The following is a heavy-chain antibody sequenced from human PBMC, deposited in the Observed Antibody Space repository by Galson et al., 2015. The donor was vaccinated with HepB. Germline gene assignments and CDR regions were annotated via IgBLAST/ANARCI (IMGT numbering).Heavy chain of an antibody. CDR3: ASSAKVDDDYTPTYYYYGMDV. D-gene: IGHD4-17*01. CDR2: IYPGDSDT. CDR1: GYSFTSYW. J-gene: IGHJ6*02. Sequence: QSGAEVKKPGESLKISCKGSGYSFTSYWIGWVRQMPGKGLEWMGIIYPGDSDTRYSPPFQGQVSISADKSISTAYLQWSSLKASDTAMYYCASSAKVDDDYTPTYYYYGMDVWGQGTTVTVSS. V-gene: IGHV5-51*03.